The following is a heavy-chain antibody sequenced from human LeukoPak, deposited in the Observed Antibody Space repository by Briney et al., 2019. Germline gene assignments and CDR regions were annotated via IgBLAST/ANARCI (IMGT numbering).Heavy chain of an antibody. Sequence: SETLSLTCTVSGGSISSYFWSWIRQPPGRGLEWIGYIYYSGSTNYNPSLKSRVTMSVDTSKNQFSLKLSSVTAADTAVYYCARIDRAVAGTIDYWGQGTLVTVSS. CDR1: GGSISSYF. V-gene: IGHV4-59*08. CDR2: IYYSGST. D-gene: IGHD6-19*01. J-gene: IGHJ4*02. CDR3: ARIDRAVAGTIDY.